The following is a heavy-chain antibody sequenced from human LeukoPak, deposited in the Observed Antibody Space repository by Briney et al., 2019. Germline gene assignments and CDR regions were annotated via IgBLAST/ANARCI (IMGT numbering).Heavy chain of an antibody. D-gene: IGHD2-21*01. Sequence: GGSLRLSCVASGFPFSSYWMTWVRQAPGKGLEWVGRIKPKTDGETTEYAAPVKDRFSISRDDSKSMMYLQMNSLKTEDTAVYYCITPLPYSAQGGQGTLVTVSS. J-gene: IGHJ4*02. CDR3: ITPLPYSAQ. CDR1: GFPFSSYW. CDR2: IKPKTDGETT. V-gene: IGHV3-15*01.